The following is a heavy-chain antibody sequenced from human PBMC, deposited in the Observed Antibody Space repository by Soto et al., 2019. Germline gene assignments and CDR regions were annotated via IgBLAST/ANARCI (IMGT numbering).Heavy chain of an antibody. V-gene: IGHV3-30-3*01. CDR1: GFTFRNHA. CDR3: ARGDREDILVVVGARPGEYGIDI. D-gene: IGHD2-15*01. Sequence: QVQLVESGGGVVQPGGSLRLSCAASGFTFRNHAMHWVRQAPGKGLECLAVIAYEGSNAFYRDSEKGRFTVSRDNSKNTLYLHMDSLRSEDTGVYYCARGDREDILVVVGARPGEYGIDIWGQGTTVTVSS. CDR2: IAYEGSNA. J-gene: IGHJ6*02.